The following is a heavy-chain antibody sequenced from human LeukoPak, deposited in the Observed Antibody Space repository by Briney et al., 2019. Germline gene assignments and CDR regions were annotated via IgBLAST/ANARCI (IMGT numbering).Heavy chain of an antibody. J-gene: IGHJ4*02. Sequence: GGSLRLSCTASGFTFGDYAMTWVRQAPGTGLEWVGFIASETYGGTAEYAASVKGRFIISRDDSKSIAYLQMNSLKTEDTAVYYCTRDQTPYYWGQGTLVTVSS. CDR3: TRDQTPYY. CDR1: GFTFGDYA. V-gene: IGHV3-49*04. CDR2: IASETYGGTA.